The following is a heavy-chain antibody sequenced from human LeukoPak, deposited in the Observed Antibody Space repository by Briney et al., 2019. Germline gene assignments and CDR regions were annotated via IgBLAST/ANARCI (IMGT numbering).Heavy chain of an antibody. CDR3: ARALPAAGPGVYTRIWHFDS. V-gene: IGHV3-30*04. CDR2: ISYDGSNK. CDR1: GFTFSSYA. Sequence: QTGGSLRLSCAASGFTFSSYAMHWVRQAPGKGLEWVAVISYDGSNKYYADSVKGRFTISRDNSKNTLYLQMNSLRAEDTAMYYCARALPAAGPGVYTRIWHFDSWGQGTLVTVSS. D-gene: IGHD2-2*01. J-gene: IGHJ4*02.